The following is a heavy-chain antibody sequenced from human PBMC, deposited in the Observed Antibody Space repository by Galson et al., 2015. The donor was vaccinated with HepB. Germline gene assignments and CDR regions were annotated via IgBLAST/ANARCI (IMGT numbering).Heavy chain of an antibody. V-gene: IGHV3-74*01. Sequence: SLRLSCAASGFSISSSWMHWVRQAPGKGLMWVSRINGDGTSISYADSVKGRFTISRDNAKNTLCLQMNSLRAEDTAVYYCAREDGSGWYHYWGQGTLVTVSS. D-gene: IGHD6-19*01. J-gene: IGHJ4*02. CDR3: AREDGSGWYHY. CDR2: INGDGTSI. CDR1: GFSISSSW.